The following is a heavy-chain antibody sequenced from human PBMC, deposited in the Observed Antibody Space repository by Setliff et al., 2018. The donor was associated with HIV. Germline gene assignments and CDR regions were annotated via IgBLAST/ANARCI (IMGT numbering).Heavy chain of an antibody. Sequence: SETLSLTCTVSGGSIRSYYWSWIRQPPGKGLEWIGTMYFSGNARNSPSLKSRVTISLDTSKNQLSLNLTSVTAADTAVYYCAREVDYYDSSRYLLLYYFDSWGQGTLVTVSS. CDR3: AREVDYYDSSRYLLLYYFDS. CDR2: MYFSGNA. CDR1: GGSIRSYY. D-gene: IGHD3-22*01. J-gene: IGHJ4*02. V-gene: IGHV4-59*01.